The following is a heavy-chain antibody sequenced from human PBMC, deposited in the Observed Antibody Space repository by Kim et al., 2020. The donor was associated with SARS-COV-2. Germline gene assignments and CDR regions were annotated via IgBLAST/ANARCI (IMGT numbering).Heavy chain of an antibody. Sequence: ASVKVSCKASGYMFSVHHIHWVRQAPGQGLEWMGRINPDMDGTNYAEKFQGRVFMSRDTAITTVYMELRSLRFDDTAVYYCAREGLLARSLDPWGQGTRV. CDR3: AREGLLARSLDP. D-gene: IGHD3-3*01. CDR1: GYMFSVHH. J-gene: IGHJ5*02. CDR2: INPDMDGT. V-gene: IGHV1-2*06.